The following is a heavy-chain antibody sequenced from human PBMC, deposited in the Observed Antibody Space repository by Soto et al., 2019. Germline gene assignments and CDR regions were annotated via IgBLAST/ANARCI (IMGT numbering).Heavy chain of an antibody. CDR1: GFTFSSYG. J-gene: IGHJ4*02. Sequence: QVQLVQSGGGVFQPGRSLRLSCAASGFTFSSYGMHWVRQAPGKGLEWGAVISNDGSNKYYVDSVKGRFTISRDNSKNTLYLQMNSPRAEDTAVYYCAKGPRDSSGWYSGPFDHWAQGTLVTVSS. V-gene: IGHV3-30*18. CDR2: ISNDGSNK. CDR3: AKGPRDSSGWYSGPFDH. D-gene: IGHD6-19*01.